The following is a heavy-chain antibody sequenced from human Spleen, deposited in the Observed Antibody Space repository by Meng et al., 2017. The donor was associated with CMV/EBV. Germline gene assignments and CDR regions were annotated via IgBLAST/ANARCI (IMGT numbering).Heavy chain of an antibody. J-gene: IGHJ5*02. CDR2: IYYSGST. D-gene: IGHD6-13*01. CDR3: ARDRLAAAGLYNWFDP. CDR1: GGSFSGYY. V-gene: IGHV4-39*07. Sequence: SETLSLTCAVCGGSFSGYYWGWIRQPPGKGLEWIGSIYYSGSTYYNPSLKSRVTISVDTSKNQFSLKLSSVTAADTAVYYCARDRLAAAGLYNWFDPWGQGTLVTVSS.